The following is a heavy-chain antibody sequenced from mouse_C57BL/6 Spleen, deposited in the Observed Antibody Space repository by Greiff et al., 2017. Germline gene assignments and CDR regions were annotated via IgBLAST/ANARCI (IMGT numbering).Heavy chain of an antibody. Sequence: EVMLVESGGGLVKPGGSLKLSCAASGFTFSDYGMHWVRQAPEKGLEWVAYISSGSSTIYYADTVKGRFTISRDNAKNTLFLQMTSLRSEDTAMYYCARKVLYGSSHYYAMDYWGQGTSVTVSS. V-gene: IGHV5-17*01. CDR2: ISSGSSTI. CDR1: GFTFSDYG. CDR3: ARKVLYGSSHYYAMDY. D-gene: IGHD1-1*01. J-gene: IGHJ4*01.